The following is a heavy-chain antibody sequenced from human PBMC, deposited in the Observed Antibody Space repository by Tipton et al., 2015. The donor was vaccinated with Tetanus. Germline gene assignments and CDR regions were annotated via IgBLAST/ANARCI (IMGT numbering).Heavy chain of an antibody. D-gene: IGHD2-15*01. J-gene: IGHJ4*02. CDR2: SCYDGTDK. Sequence: SLRLFCAASGFIFSSYGIHWVRQAPGKGLEWVAVSCYDGTDKYYADSVKGRFTISRDNSKNTLYLQMNSLRAEDTAVYYCAREADCGGGSCFSGDFDNWGQGTQVTVSS. CDR3: AREADCGGGSCFSGDFDN. V-gene: IGHV3-33*01. CDR1: GFIFSSYG.